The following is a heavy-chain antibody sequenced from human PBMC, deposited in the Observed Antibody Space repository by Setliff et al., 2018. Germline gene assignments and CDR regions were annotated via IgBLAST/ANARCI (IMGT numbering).Heavy chain of an antibody. D-gene: IGHD3-10*01. CDR1: GYTFANYL. Sequence: ASVKVSCKASGYTFANYLIYWLRQAPGQRLEWVGWIDAGDGETKYSRNFQGRVTITRDISATTVYMDLSSLRSEDTAVYYCARVRGSGTLLSEFEYWGQGTLVTVS. V-gene: IGHV1-3*01. CDR3: ARVRGSGTLLSEFEY. CDR2: IDAGDGET. J-gene: IGHJ4*02.